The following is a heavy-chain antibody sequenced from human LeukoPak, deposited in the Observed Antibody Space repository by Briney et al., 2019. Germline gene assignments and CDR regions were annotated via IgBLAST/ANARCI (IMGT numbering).Heavy chain of an antibody. J-gene: IGHJ4*02. D-gene: IGHD1-26*01. CDR1: AFTFSDYS. Sequence: GGSLRLSCAASAFTFSDYSMNWVRQAPGKGLEWILYISGRSSTIYYADSVRGRFTISRDNAKNSMYLQMNSLRAEDTAVYYCARDRLTSGSYFFDYWGQGTLVTVSS. CDR3: ARDRLTSGSYFFDY. CDR2: ISGRSSTI. V-gene: IGHV3-48*01.